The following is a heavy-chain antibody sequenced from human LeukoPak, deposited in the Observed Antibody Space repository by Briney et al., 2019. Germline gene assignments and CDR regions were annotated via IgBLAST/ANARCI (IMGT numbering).Heavy chain of an antibody. V-gene: IGHV4-38-2*01. Sequence: ASETPSLTCAVSGYSISSGYYWGWIRQPPGKGLEWIGSIYHSGSTYYNPSLKSRVTISVDTSKNQFSLKLSSVTAADTAVYYCARHGYGDYPTTDYWGQGTLVTVSS. CDR3: ARHGYGDYPTTDY. J-gene: IGHJ4*02. D-gene: IGHD4-17*01. CDR1: GYSISSGYY. CDR2: IYHSGST.